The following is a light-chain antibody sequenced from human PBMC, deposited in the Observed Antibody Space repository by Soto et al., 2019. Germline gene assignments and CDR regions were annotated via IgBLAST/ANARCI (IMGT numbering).Light chain of an antibody. Sequence: EIVLTQSPGTLSLSPGERATLSCRASQSVSSSYLAWYQQKPGQAPRLLIYGASSRATGIPDRFSDSGSGTDFTLNMSRLEPEDFAVYYCQQYGSSLLTFGGGTKVEIK. CDR3: QQYGSSLLT. CDR1: QSVSSSY. J-gene: IGKJ4*01. V-gene: IGKV3-20*01. CDR2: GAS.